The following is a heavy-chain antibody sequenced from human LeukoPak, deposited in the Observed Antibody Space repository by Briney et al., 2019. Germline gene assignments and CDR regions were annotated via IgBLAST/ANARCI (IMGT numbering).Heavy chain of an antibody. CDR2: ISGSGGTT. J-gene: IGHJ6*03. V-gene: IGHV3-23*01. Sequence: GGSLRLSCAASGFSFSSYGMSWVRQAPGKGLEWVSAISGSGGTTYYADSVKGRFTISRDNSKNTLYLQMNSLRADDTAVYYCARSLRVRGVPDYMDVWGKGTTVTISS. CDR1: GFSFSSYG. D-gene: IGHD3-10*01. CDR3: ARSLRVRGVPDYMDV.